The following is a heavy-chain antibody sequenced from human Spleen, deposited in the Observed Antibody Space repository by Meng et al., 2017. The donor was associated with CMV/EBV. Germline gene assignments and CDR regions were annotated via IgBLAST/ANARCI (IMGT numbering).Heavy chain of an antibody. D-gene: IGHD5-18*01. CDR2: IYYNGGT. V-gene: IGHV4-59*01. J-gene: IGHJ5*02. Sequence: GSLRLSCTVSGGSITGYYWSWIRQPPGKGLQWIGYIYYNGGTKYNPSLKSRVTISVDTSKNHFSLKLSSVTAADTAVYYCARGPRGYSYEKDWFDPWGQGTLVTVSS. CDR3: ARGPRGYSYEKDWFDP. CDR1: GGSITGYY.